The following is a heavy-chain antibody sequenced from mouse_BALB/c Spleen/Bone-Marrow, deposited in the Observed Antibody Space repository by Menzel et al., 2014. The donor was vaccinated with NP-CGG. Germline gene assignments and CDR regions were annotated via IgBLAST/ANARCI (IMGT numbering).Heavy chain of an antibody. CDR3: ARWDYAMDY. V-gene: IGHV1-54*01. CDR1: GYAFTNYL. J-gene: IGHJ4*01. CDR2: INPGSGGT. Sequence: VKLMESGAELVRPGTSVKVSCKASGYAFTNYLIEWVKQRPGQGLEWIGVINPGSGGTNYNEKFKGKATLTADKSSSTAYMQLSSLTSDDSAVYFCARWDYAMDYWGRGTSVTVSS.